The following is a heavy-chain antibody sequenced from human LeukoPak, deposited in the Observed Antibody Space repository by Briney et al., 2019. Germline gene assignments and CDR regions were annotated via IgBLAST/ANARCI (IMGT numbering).Heavy chain of an antibody. J-gene: IGHJ4*02. CDR3: ARHRSAAAGTFWFDY. V-gene: IGHV5-51*01. CDR1: GYSFSSYW. CDR2: IYPGDSDT. Sequence: GESLKISCKGPGYSFSSYWIGWVRQMPGKGLEWMGIIYPGDSDTTYSPSFQGQVTISADKSISTAYLQWSSLKASDTAMYYCARHRSAAAGTFWFDYWGQGTLVTVSS. D-gene: IGHD6-13*01.